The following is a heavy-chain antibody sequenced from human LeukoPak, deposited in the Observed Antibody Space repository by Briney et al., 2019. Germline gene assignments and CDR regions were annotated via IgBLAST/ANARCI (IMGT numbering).Heavy chain of an antibody. Sequence: GGSLRLSCAASGFICTNYAMSWVRQAPGKGLEWVSTITGNGDAAYYADSVKGRFTISRDNSRNTLYLQMNSLRADDTAAYYCEKDLTAMTNFDSWGQGTLVTVSS. CDR3: EKDLTAMTNFDS. J-gene: IGHJ4*02. V-gene: IGHV3-23*01. CDR2: ITGNGDAA. CDR1: GFICTNYA. D-gene: IGHD5-18*01.